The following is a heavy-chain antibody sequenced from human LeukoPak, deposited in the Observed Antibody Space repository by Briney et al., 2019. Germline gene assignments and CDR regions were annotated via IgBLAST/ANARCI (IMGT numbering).Heavy chain of an antibody. CDR2: ISAYNGNT. J-gene: IGHJ4*02. Sequence: GASVEVSCKASGYTFTSYGISWVRQAPGQGLEWMGWISAYNGNTNYAQKLQGRVTMTTDTSTSTAYMELRSLRSDDTAVYYCARDLATVAGYYFDYWGQGTLVTVSS. V-gene: IGHV1-18*01. CDR1: GYTFTSYG. CDR3: ARDLATVAGYYFDY. D-gene: IGHD4-23*01.